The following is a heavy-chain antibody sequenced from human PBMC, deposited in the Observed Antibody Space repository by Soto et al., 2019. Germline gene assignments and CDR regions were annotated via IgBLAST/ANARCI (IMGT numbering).Heavy chain of an antibody. Sequence: SETLSLTCAVYGGSFSGYYWSWIRQPPGKGLEWIGEINHSGSTNYNPSLKSRVTISVDTPKNQLSLKLTSVTAADTAVYYFARLTFYDILTGNYYHYGMDVWGQGTTVTVSS. CDR3: ARLTFYDILTGNYYHYGMDV. V-gene: IGHV4-34*01. CDR1: GGSFSGYY. J-gene: IGHJ6*02. D-gene: IGHD3-9*01. CDR2: INHSGST.